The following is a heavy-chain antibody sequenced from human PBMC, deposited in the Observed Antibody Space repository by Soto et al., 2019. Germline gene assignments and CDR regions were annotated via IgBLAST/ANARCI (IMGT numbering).Heavy chain of an antibody. CDR1: GYTFTSYG. D-gene: IGHD6-13*01. Sequence: ASVKVSCKAPGYTFTSYGISWVRQAPGQGLEWMGWISDYNGNTNYAQKLQGRVTMTTDTSTSTAYMELRSLSSDDTAVYYCARCIAAAGDFDYWGQGTLVTVSS. J-gene: IGHJ4*02. V-gene: IGHV1-18*01. CDR3: ARCIAAAGDFDY. CDR2: ISDYNGNT.